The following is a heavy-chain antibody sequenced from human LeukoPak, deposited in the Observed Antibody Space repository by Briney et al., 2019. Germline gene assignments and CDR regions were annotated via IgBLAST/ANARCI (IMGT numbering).Heavy chain of an antibody. J-gene: IGHJ4*02. Sequence: GGSLRLSCAASGFTFSSYAMSWVRQAPGKGLEWVSVIYSGGSTYYADSVKGRFTISRDNSKNTLYLQMNSLRAEDTAVYYCAKGGAVTGTGTFDYWGRGTLVTVSS. CDR2: IYSGGST. V-gene: IGHV3-23*03. CDR1: GFTFSSYA. D-gene: IGHD1-14*01. CDR3: AKGGAVTGTGTFDY.